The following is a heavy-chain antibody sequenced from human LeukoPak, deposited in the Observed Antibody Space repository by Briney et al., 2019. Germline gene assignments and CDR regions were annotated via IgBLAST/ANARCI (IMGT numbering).Heavy chain of an antibody. V-gene: IGHV1-18*04. Sequence: ASVKVSCKASGYTFSTYGISWVRQAPGQGLEWMGWISGYNGNTNYAQKLQGRVTMTTDTSTSTVYLELRSLRSDDTAVYYCARGPPLRQQLVPDAFDIWGQGTMVPVSS. CDR2: ISGYNGNT. CDR1: GYTFSTYG. D-gene: IGHD6-13*01. J-gene: IGHJ3*02. CDR3: ARGPPLRQQLVPDAFDI.